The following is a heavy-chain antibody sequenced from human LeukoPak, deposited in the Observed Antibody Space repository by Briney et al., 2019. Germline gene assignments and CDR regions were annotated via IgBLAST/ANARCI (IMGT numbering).Heavy chain of an antibody. Sequence: PGGSLRLSCAAPGFTFSSYGMSWVRQAPGKGLEWVSYIRSSGDAIYYADSVKGRFTVSRDNAQTSLYLQMSSLRADDTAVYYCARDEIWGQGTMVTVSS. V-gene: IGHV3-48*01. CDR2: IRSSGDAI. CDR3: ARDEI. J-gene: IGHJ3*02. CDR1: GFTFSSYG.